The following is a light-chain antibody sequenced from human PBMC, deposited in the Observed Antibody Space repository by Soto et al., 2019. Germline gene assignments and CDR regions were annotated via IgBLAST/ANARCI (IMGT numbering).Light chain of an antibody. CDR2: EVS. J-gene: IGLJ3*02. CDR1: SSDVGGYNY. Sequence: QSALPQPASVSGSPGQSITISCTGTSSDVGGYNYVSWYQQHPGKATKLMIYEVSNRPSGVSNRFSGSKSGNTASLTISGLQAEDEADYYCRSYTTSSTRVFGGGTKLTVL. V-gene: IGLV2-14*01. CDR3: RSYTTSSTRV.